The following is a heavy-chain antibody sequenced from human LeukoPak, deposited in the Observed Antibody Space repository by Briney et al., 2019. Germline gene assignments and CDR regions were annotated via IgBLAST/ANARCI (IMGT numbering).Heavy chain of an antibody. CDR2: ISYDGSNK. J-gene: IGHJ3*02. CDR3: AGHESYYDFLGAFDI. D-gene: IGHD3-3*01. CDR1: GFTFSSNA. Sequence: GGSLRLSCAASGFTFSSNAMHWVRQAPGKGLEWVAVISYDGSNKYYADSVKGRFTISRDNSKNTLYLQMNSLRSEDTAVYYCAGHESYYDFLGAFDIWGQGTMVTVSS. V-gene: IGHV3-30-3*01.